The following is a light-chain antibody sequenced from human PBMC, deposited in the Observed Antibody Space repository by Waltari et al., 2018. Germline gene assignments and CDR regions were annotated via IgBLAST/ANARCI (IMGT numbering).Light chain of an antibody. V-gene: IGLV1-40*01. CDR3: QSYDRSLSAPYV. J-gene: IGLJ1*01. Sequence: QSALTQPPSVSGAPGQRVTISCTGSSSNVGAGYDVHWYQQLPGTAPKLLIYETSNRPSGVPDRFSGSKSGTSASLAITGLQADDEADYYCQSYDRSLSAPYVFGTGTKVTVL. CDR1: SSNVGAGYD. CDR2: ETS.